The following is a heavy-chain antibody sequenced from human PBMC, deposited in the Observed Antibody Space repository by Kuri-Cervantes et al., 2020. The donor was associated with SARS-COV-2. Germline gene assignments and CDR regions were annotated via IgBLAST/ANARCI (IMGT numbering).Heavy chain of an antibody. CDR1: GGSVSSGSYY. CDR2: IYYSGSN. D-gene: IGHD7-27*01. J-gene: IGHJ3*02. V-gene: IGHV4-61*01. CDR3: AREWLTNWGRPDDAFDI. Sequence: SETLSLTCTVSGGSVSSGSYYWSWMRQPPGKGLEWIGYIYYSGSNKYNPSLKSRVTISVDTSKNQSSLKLSSVTAADTAVYYCAREWLTNWGRPDDAFDIWGQGTMVTVSS.